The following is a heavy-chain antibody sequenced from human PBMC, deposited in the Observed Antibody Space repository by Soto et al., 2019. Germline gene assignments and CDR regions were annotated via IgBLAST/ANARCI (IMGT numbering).Heavy chain of an antibody. CDR2: IIPIFGTA. J-gene: IGHJ6*02. CDR3: ARTSLQHIVVVTAIPPYYYYGMDV. CDR1: GGAFGSYS. V-gene: IGHV1-69*13. D-gene: IGHD2-21*02. Sequence: SVKGWCKASGGAFGSYSLSWVRQAPGQGLEWMGGIIPIFGTANYAQKFQGRVTITADESTSTAYMELSSLRSEDTAVYYCARTSLQHIVVVTAIPPYYYYGMDVWGQGTTVTVSS.